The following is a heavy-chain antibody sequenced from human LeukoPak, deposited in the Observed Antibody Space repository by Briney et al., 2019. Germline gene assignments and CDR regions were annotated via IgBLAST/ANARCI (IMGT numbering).Heavy chain of an antibody. CDR1: GYTFTGYY. Sequence: VASVKVSCKASGYTFTGYYMHWVRQAPGQGLEWMGWINPNSGGTNYAQKFQGRVTMTRDTSISTAYMELSRLRSDDTAVYYCAREHSWNIWFDPWGQGTLVTVSS. V-gene: IGHV1-2*02. D-gene: IGHD1-20*01. J-gene: IGHJ5*02. CDR3: AREHSWNIWFDP. CDR2: INPNSGGT.